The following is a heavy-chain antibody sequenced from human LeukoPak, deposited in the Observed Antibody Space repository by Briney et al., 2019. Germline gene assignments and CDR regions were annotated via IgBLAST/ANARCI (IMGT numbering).Heavy chain of an antibody. Sequence: KPAETLSLTCTVSGGSMNNYYWSWIRQPPGKGMEYIGSIDYRGSTKYSPSLKSRVTISVDTSKNQFSLKLSSVTAADTAVYFCARLPRGTQPRDYCQNWGQGTLVSFST. D-gene: IGHD1-1*01. CDR1: GGSMNNYY. CDR3: ARLPRGTQPRDYCQN. V-gene: IGHV4-59*08. CDR2: IDYRGST. J-gene: IGHJ1*01.